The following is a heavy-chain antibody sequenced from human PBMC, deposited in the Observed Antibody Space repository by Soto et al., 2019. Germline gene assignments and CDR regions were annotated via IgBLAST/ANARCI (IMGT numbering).Heavy chain of an antibody. CDR3: AKGIVRNGWGYYFEY. CDR1: GFTFSSYA. D-gene: IGHD3-10*01. J-gene: IGHJ4*02. CDR2: ISGSGGTT. V-gene: IGHV3-23*01. Sequence: EVQLLESGGGLEQPGGSLRLSCAASGFTFSSYAMSWVRQAPGKGLEWVSAISGSGGTTYYADSVKGRFTISRDNSRNTLFLQMNSLRAEDTAVYYCAKGIVRNGWGYYFEYWGQGTLVTVSS.